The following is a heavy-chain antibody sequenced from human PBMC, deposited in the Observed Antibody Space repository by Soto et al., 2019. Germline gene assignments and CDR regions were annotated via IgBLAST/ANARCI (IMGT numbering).Heavy chain of an antibody. CDR2: IYHSGST. V-gene: IGHV4-38-2*02. J-gene: IGHJ5*01. CDR3: ERDWGTSFYQLDS. D-gene: IGHD2-2*01. CDR1: GYSMSTGFN. Sequence: SETLSLTCAVSGYSMSTGFNWAWIRQPPGKGLEWIGSIYHSGSTYYNLSLQSRVTISSDASKNQISLQLSSVTAADTALYYYERDWGTSFYQLDSRGQGTLVTVS.